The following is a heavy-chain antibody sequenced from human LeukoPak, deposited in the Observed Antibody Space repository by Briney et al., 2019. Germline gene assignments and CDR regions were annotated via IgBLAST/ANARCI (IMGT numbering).Heavy chain of an antibody. D-gene: IGHD3-10*01. V-gene: IGHV1-3*01. Sequence: ASVKVSCKASGYTFTNYAVHWVRQAPGQRLEWMGWINAGNGNTEYSQNLQDRVTITRDTSATTAYMELSSLRSEDTAVYYCARGSYFYGSGSFMGSDYWGQGTLVTVSS. CDR3: ARGSYFYGSGSFMGSDY. J-gene: IGHJ4*02. CDR1: GYTFTNYA. CDR2: INAGNGNT.